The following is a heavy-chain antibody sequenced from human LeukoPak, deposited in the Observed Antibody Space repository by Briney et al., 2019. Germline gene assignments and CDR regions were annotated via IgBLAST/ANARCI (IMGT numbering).Heavy chain of an antibody. CDR3: ATAHPYYYDSGGYYGY. CDR1: GFTFSSYG. V-gene: IGHV3-21*01. Sequence: GGSLRLSCAASGFTFSSYGMHWVRQAPGKGLEWVSSISSSSSYIYYADSVKGRFTISRDNAKNSLYLQMNSLRAEDTAVYYCATAHPYYYDSGGYYGYWGQGTLVTVSS. CDR2: ISSSSSYI. J-gene: IGHJ4*02. D-gene: IGHD3-22*01.